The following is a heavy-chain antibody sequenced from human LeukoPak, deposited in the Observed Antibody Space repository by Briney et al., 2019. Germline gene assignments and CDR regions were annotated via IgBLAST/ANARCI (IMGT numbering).Heavy chain of an antibody. D-gene: IGHD1/OR15-1a*01. Sequence: GGSLRLSCAASRFTFSSYGMSWVRQAPGKGLEWVSGISGSGGTTYYADSVKGRFTISRDNSKITLYLQMNSLRAEDTAVYYCAKVRANRFASFDYWGQGTLVTVSS. CDR1: RFTFSSYG. V-gene: IGHV3-23*01. J-gene: IGHJ4*02. CDR2: ISGSGGTT. CDR3: AKVRANRFASFDY.